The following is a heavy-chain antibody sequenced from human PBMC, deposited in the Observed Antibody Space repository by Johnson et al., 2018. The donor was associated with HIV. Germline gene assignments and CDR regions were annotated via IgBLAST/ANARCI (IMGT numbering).Heavy chain of an antibody. CDR1: GFTVRSDY. J-gene: IGHJ3*02. CDR3: ARAVGVWGDQLGFDI. D-gene: IGHD3-16*01. CDR2: IYSGCST. V-gene: IGHV3-66*01. Sequence: VQLVESGGGLVQPGGSLRLSCAASGFTVRSDYMIWVRQAPGKGLEWVSVIYSGCSTYQADSVKGRFTISRDNSKNTLYLQMNSLRAEDTAVYYCARAVGVWGDQLGFDIWGQGTMVTVSS.